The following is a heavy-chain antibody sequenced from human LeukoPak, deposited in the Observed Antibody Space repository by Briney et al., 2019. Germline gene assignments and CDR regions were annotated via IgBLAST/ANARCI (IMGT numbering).Heavy chain of an antibody. J-gene: IGHJ1*01. CDR2: ISYGGNT. Sequence: SETLSLTCTVSGGSISSSSYYWGWIRQPPGKGLEWIGSISYGGNTYYNPSLKSRVTISVDTSKNQFSLQLTSVTAADTAVYYCARHGSGSCWEYFQHWGQGTLVTASS. CDR3: ARHGSGSCWEYFQH. V-gene: IGHV4-39*01. D-gene: IGHD1-26*01. CDR1: GGSISSSSYY.